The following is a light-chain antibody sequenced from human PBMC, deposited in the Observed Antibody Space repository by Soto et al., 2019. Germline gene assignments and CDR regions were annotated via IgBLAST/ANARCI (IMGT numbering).Light chain of an antibody. CDR2: AAS. J-gene: IGKJ2*01. V-gene: IGKV1-39*01. CDR1: QSVSTY. Sequence: DIPMTQSPSSLSASVGDRVTITCRASQSVSTYLNWYQQKPGKAPKLLISAASTLRSGVPSRFRGSGSGTDFTLTISSLQPEDFATYYCQHSYSTPHTFGQGTTLEI. CDR3: QHSYSTPHT.